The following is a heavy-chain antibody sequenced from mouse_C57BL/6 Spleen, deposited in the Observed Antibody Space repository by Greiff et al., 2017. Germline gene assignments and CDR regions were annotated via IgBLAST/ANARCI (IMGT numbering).Heavy chain of an antibody. Sequence: QQSCKASGYTFTSFWMHWVNQRHIRGLEWIGNIDPSASETHYNQKFMDNATLTVDKSSSTAYMQLSSLTSEDSAVYYCARLGYYAMDYWGQGTSVTVSS. CDR2: IDPSASET. CDR1: GYTFTSFW. D-gene: IGHD4-1*01. V-gene: IGHV1-52*01. CDR3: ARLGYYAMDY. J-gene: IGHJ4*01.